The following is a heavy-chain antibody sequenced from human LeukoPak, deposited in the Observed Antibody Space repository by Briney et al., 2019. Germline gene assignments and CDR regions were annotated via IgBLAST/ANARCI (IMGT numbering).Heavy chain of an antibody. D-gene: IGHD2-21*01. Sequence: GRSLRLSCAASGFTFRKYWLHWVRQAPGKWLVWVSRINPDDGNTSYADSVKGRFTISRDNAKSTLYLQMNSLRAEDTAVYYCLTIVETDLDAFDIWGQGTKVTVSS. CDR3: LTIVETDLDAFDI. CDR1: GFTFRKYW. CDR2: INPDDGNT. V-gene: IGHV3-74*01. J-gene: IGHJ3*02.